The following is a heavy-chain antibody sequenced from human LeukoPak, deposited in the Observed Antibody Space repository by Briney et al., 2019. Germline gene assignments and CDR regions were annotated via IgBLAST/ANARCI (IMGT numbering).Heavy chain of an antibody. J-gene: IGHJ4*02. D-gene: IGHD3-22*01. V-gene: IGHV1-24*01. CDR1: GYTLTELS. Sequence: ASVKVSCKVSGYTLTELSMHWVRQAPGKGLEWMGGFDPEDGETIYAQKFQGRVTMTEDTSTDTAYMELSSLRSDDTAVYYCAITRPYYYDSSGYYCDYWGQGTLVTVSS. CDR2: FDPEDGET. CDR3: AITRPYYYDSSGYYCDY.